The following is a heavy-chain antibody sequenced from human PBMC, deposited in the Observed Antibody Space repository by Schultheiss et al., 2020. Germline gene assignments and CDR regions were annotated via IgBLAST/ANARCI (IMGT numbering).Heavy chain of an antibody. CDR3: ARVGSGWYKMAWFDP. CDR1: GGSISSGGYY. Sequence: SETLSLTCTVSGGSISSGGYYWSWIRQHPGKGLEWIGYIYYSGSTYYNPSLKSRVTISIDTSKNQFSLKLSSVTAADTAVYYCARVGSGWYKMAWFDPWGQGTLVTVSS. V-gene: IGHV4-31*03. CDR2: IYYSGST. D-gene: IGHD6-19*01. J-gene: IGHJ5*02.